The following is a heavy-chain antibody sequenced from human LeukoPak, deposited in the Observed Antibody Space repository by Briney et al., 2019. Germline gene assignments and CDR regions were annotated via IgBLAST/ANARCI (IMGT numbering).Heavy chain of an antibody. CDR3: AKDPLRYDSSGFYGMDV. V-gene: IGHV3-30*18. CDR2: ISYDGSNK. D-gene: IGHD3-22*01. Sequence: GGSLRLFCAASGFTFSSYGMHWVRQAPGKGLEWVAVISYDGSNKYYADSVKGRFTISRDNSKNTLYLQMNSLRAEDTAVYYCAKDPLRYDSSGFYGMDVWGQGTTVTVSS. J-gene: IGHJ6*02. CDR1: GFTFSSYG.